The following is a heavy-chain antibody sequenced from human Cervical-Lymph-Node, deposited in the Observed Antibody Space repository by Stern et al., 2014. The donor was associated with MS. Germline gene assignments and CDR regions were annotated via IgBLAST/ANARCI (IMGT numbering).Heavy chain of an antibody. D-gene: IGHD1-14*01. CDR3: ARGLDQYKGGDS. Sequence: QVQLQQWGAGLLKPSETLSLTCAVYGGSFSGHYCSWTRQAPGKGLEWIGEIQQRGSPYYNPSLKSRVTISADTSRNQFSLRLSSVTAADTAVYYCARGLDQYKGGDSWGQGTLVTVSS. CDR2: IQQRGSP. J-gene: IGHJ4*02. CDR1: GGSFSGHY. V-gene: IGHV4-34*01.